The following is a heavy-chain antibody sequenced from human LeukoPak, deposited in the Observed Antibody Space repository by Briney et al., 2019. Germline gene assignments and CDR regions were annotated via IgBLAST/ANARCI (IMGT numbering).Heavy chain of an antibody. CDR1: GFTFSSYW. J-gene: IGHJ6*03. CDR2: INSDGSST. D-gene: IGHD3-10*01. Sequence: SGGSLRLSCAASGFTFSSYWMHWVRQAPGKGLVWVSRINSDGSSTSYADSVKGRFTISRDNAKNTLYLQINSLRAEDTAVYYCASAVRFGVDYYYYYMDVWGKGTTVTISS. CDR3: ASAVRFGVDYYYYYMDV. V-gene: IGHV3-74*01.